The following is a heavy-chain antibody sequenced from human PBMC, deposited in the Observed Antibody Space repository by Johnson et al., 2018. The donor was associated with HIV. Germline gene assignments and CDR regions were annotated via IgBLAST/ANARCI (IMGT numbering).Heavy chain of an antibody. CDR1: GVTFSDYY. CDR2: IYSGGST. Sequence: VQLVESGGGLVKPGGSLRLSCAASGVTFSDYYMSWVRQAPGKGLEWVLVIYSGGSTYYADSVRGRFTVSRDNSKNTLHLQMNSLRAEDTAVYYCAKCIWGSSLIDAFDIWGQGTMVTVSS. D-gene: IGHD6-13*01. V-gene: IGHV3-66*01. CDR3: AKCIWGSSLIDAFDI. J-gene: IGHJ3*02.